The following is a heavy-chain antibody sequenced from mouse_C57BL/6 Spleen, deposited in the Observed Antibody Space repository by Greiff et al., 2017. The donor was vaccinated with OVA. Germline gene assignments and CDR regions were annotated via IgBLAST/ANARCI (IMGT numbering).Heavy chain of an antibody. J-gene: IGHJ4*01. D-gene: IGHD2-5*01. Sequence: LVESGAELVRPGASVTLSCKASGYTFTDYEMHWVKQTPVHGLEWIGAIDPETGGTAYNQKFKGKAILTADKSSSTAYMELRSLTSEDSAVYYCTRGNSNYDYYAMDYWGQGTSVTVSS. CDR2: IDPETGGT. CDR3: TRGNSNYDYYAMDY. V-gene: IGHV1-15*01. CDR1: GYTFTDYE.